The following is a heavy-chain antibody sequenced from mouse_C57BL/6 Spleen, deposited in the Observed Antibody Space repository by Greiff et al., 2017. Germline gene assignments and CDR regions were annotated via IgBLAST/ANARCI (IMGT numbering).Heavy chain of an antibody. Sequence: EVQLVESGGGLVQPKGSLKLSCAASGFSFNTYAMNWVRQAPGKGLEWVARIRSKSNNYATYYADSVKDRFTISRDDSESMLYLQMNNLKTEDTAMYYCVRHHYDYDGYFDVWGTGTTVTVSS. V-gene: IGHV10-1*01. CDR1: GFSFNTYA. J-gene: IGHJ1*03. D-gene: IGHD2-4*01. CDR3: VRHHYDYDGYFDV. CDR2: IRSKSNNYAT.